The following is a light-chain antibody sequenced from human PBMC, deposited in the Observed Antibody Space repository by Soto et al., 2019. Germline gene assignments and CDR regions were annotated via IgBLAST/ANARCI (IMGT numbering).Light chain of an antibody. CDR2: EVS. CDR1: SSDVGGYNY. Sequence: QSVLTQPPSASGSPGQSVTISCTGTSSDVGGYNYVSWYQQHPGKAPKLMIYEVSKRPSGVPDRSSGSKSGNTASLTVSGLQVEDEADYYCSSFEASNNLLFGGGTQLTVL. V-gene: IGLV2-8*01. J-gene: IGLJ2*01. CDR3: SSFEASNNLL.